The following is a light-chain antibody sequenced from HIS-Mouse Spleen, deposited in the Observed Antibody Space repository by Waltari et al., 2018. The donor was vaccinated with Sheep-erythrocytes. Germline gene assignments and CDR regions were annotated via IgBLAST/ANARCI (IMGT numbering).Light chain of an antibody. CDR1: QSVSSSY. Sequence: EIVLTQSPGTLSLSPGERATLACRASQSVSSSYLAWYQQKPGQAPRLLIYGASSRDTGIPDRFSGSGVWTDFTLTISRLEPEDFAVYYCQQYGSCAFSFCPITKVDPK. CDR2: GAS. CDR3: QQYGSCAFS. J-gene: IGKJ3*01. V-gene: IGKV3-20*01.